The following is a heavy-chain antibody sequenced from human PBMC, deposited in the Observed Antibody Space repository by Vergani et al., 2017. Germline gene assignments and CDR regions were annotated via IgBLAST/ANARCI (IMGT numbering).Heavy chain of an antibody. CDR2: INPNSGGT. CDR1: GYTFTGYY. V-gene: IGHV1-2*02. CDR3: ASSNWNHVRPIYAFDI. J-gene: IGHJ3*02. D-gene: IGHD1-14*01. Sequence: QVQLVQSGAEVKKPGASVKVSCKASGYTFTGYYMHWVRQAPGQGLEWMGWINPNSGGTNYAQKFQGRVTMTRDTSISTAYMELSRLRSDDTAVYYCASSNWNHVRPIYAFDIRGQGTMVTVSS.